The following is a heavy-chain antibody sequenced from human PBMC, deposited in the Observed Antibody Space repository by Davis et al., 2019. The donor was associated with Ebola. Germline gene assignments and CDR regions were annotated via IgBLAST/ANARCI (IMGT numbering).Heavy chain of an antibody. Sequence: GESLKISCAASGFTFSSYWMHWVRQAPGKGLVWVSRINSDGSSTNYADSVKGRFTISRDNAKNTLYLQMNSLRAEDTAVYYCARDQFLEWLLDYYYYYGMDVWGKGTTVTVSS. J-gene: IGHJ6*04. D-gene: IGHD3-3*01. CDR2: INSDGSST. CDR3: ARDQFLEWLLDYYYYYGMDV. V-gene: IGHV3-74*01. CDR1: GFTFSSYW.